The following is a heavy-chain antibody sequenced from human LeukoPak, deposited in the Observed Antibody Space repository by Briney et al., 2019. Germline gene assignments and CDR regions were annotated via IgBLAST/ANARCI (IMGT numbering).Heavy chain of an antibody. V-gene: IGHV4-61*02. CDR3: ATSYYGSGSYWFPFDP. D-gene: IGHD3-10*01. Sequence: PSQTLSLTCTVSGGSISSGSYYWSWIRQPAGKGLEWVGRIYTSGSTNYNPSLKSRVTISVDTSKNQFSLKLSSVTAADTAVYYCATSYYGSGSYWFPFDPWGQGTLVTASS. J-gene: IGHJ5*02. CDR1: GGSISSGSYY. CDR2: IYTSGST.